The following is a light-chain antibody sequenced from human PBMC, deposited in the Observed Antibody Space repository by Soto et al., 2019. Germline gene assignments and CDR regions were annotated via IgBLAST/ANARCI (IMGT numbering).Light chain of an antibody. Sequence: DIQMTQSPSSVSASVGDRITITCRASQDIGGSLDWFQQKPGKAPQYLIQAASILQSGVPSRFSGSGSGTEFILTINNLQPEDFATYFCLQVYSSPQTFGLGTKLEI. CDR2: AAS. V-gene: IGKV1-12*01. CDR1: QDIGGS. CDR3: LQVYSSPQT. J-gene: IGKJ2*01.